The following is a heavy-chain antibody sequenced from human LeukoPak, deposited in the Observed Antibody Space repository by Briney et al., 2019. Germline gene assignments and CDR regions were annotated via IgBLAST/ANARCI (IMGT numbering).Heavy chain of an antibody. J-gene: IGHJ4*02. CDR3: ARGWGSATREALDY. V-gene: IGHV3-21*01. CDR1: GFTFSSYS. CDR2: ISSSSSYK. Sequence: KSGGSLRLSCAASGFTFSSYSMSWVRQAPGKGLEWVSSISSSSSYKKYADSVKGRFTISRDNAKNSLYLQMNTLRAEDTAVYYCARGWGSATREALDYWGQGTLVTVSS. D-gene: IGHD2-2*01.